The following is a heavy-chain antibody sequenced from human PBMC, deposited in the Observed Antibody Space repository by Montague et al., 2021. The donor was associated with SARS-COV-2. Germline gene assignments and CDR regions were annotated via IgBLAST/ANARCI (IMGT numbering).Heavy chain of an antibody. Sequence: SLRLSCAASGFTFTNYEMHWVRQAPGKGLEWVSYISSSGSTIYYADSARGRFTISRDNAKNSLSLQMNSLRAEDTAVYYCARDPTSTTYHDATGYCWDWFFDLWGRGTLVTVSS. J-gene: IGHJ2*01. V-gene: IGHV3-48*03. CDR3: ARDPTSTTYHDATGYCWDWFFDL. D-gene: IGHD3-22*01. CDR2: ISSSGSTI. CDR1: GFTFTNYE.